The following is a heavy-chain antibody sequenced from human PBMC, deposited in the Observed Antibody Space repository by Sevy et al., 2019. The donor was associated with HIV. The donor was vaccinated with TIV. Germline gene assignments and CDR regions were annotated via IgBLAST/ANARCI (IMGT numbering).Heavy chain of an antibody. V-gene: IGHV3-23*01. CDR1: RFTFTNYG. Sequence: GGSLRLSCAASRFTFTNYGMSWVRQAPGKGLEWVSGISGSGTSTYYADSVKGRFTISRDNSKNTLYVQMNSLRAEDTAVYYCARESIAAPPVDYWGQGTLVTVSS. J-gene: IGHJ4*02. CDR3: ARESIAAPPVDY. D-gene: IGHD6-6*01. CDR2: ISGSGTST.